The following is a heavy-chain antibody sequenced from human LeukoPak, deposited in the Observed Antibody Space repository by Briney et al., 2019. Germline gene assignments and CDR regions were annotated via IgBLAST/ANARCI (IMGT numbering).Heavy chain of an antibody. CDR2: ISAYNGHT. CDR1: GYTFTTNG. D-gene: IGHD3-10*01. J-gene: IGHJ4*02. CDR3: ARDEGAGTYYGSGIFDY. V-gene: IGHV1-18*01. Sequence: ASVKVSCKASGYTFTTNGISWVRQAPGQGLEWMGWISAYNGHTNSAQKFQGRVTMTTDTSTSTAYMELRGLTSDDTAVYYCARDEGAGTYYGSGIFDYWGQGTLVTVSS.